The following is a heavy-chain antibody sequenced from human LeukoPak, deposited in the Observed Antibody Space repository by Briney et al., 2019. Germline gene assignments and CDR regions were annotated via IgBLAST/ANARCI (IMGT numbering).Heavy chain of an antibody. J-gene: IGHJ6*03. CDR3: TRSYYHYYYYMDV. CDR1: GGSISSHH. CDR2: IYYSGST. D-gene: IGHD1-26*01. V-gene: IGHV4-59*11. Sequence: SETLSLTCTVSGGSISSHHWSWIRQPPGKGLEWIGSIYYSGSTNNNPSLKSRVTISVDTSNNQFSWTRNSVTAADTAVYYCTRSYYHYYYYMDVWGKGTTVTVSS.